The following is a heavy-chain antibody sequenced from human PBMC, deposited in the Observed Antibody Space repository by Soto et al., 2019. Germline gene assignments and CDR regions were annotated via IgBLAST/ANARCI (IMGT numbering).Heavy chain of an antibody. CDR1: GFTFSSYA. CDR2: ISGSGGST. CDR3: AKDPGIAARPGYYFDY. V-gene: IGHV3-23*01. D-gene: IGHD6-6*01. J-gene: IGHJ4*02. Sequence: WGSLRLSCAASGFTFSSYAMSWVRQAPGKGLEWVSAISGSGGSTYYADSVKGRFTISRDNSKNTLYLQMNSLRAEDTAVYYCAKDPGIAARPGYYFDYWGQGTLVTVSS.